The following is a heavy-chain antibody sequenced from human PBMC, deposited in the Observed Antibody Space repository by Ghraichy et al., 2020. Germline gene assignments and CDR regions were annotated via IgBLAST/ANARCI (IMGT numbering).Heavy chain of an antibody. CDR2: INHSGST. Sequence: SETLSLTCAVYGGSFSGYYWSWIRQPPGKGLEWIGEINHSGSTNYNPSLKSRVTISVDTSKNQFSLKLSSVTAADTAVYYCARGPWYNWKYWHGPNNWFDPWGQGTLVTVSS. D-gene: IGHD1-7*01. J-gene: IGHJ5*02. V-gene: IGHV4-34*01. CDR1: GGSFSGYY. CDR3: ARGPWYNWKYWHGPNNWFDP.